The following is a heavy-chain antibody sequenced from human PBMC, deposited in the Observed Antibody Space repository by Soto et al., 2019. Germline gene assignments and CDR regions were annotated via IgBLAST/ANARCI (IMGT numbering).Heavy chain of an antibody. CDR1: GYTFTDYY. V-gene: IGHV1-2*02. Sequence: ASVKVSCKASGYTFTDYYIHWVRQAPGQGLEWMGWINPNGGATNCAQKFQDRVTMTRDSSITTAYMELSRLRSDGTAVYYCATMTRGGYVVRDPFDIWGQGTMVTVSS. CDR2: INPNGGAT. D-gene: IGHD3-10*01. J-gene: IGHJ3*02. CDR3: ATMTRGGYVVRDPFDI.